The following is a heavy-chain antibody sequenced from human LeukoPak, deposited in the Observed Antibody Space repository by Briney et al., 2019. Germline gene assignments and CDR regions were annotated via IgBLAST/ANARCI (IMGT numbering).Heavy chain of an antibody. CDR2: FDPEDGET. D-gene: IGHD5-12*01. V-gene: IGHV1-24*01. CDR1: GYTFTGYY. Sequence: ASVKVSCKASGYTFTGYYMHWVRQAPGKGLEWMGGFDPEDGETIYAQKFQGRVTMTEDTSTDTAYMELSSLRSEDTAVYYCATDLRVATKGNWGQGTLVTVSS. J-gene: IGHJ4*02. CDR3: ATDLRVATKGN.